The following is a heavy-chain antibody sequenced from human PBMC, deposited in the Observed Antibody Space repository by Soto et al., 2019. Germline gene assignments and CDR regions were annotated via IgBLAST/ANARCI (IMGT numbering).Heavy chain of an antibody. Sequence: PGGSLRLSCAASGFTFRNYWMNWVRQAPGKGLEWVANIKQDESERNHVDSVKGRFTISRDNTKNSLYLQMNSLRVDDTAVYYCERDYDTAWSGLFQHLGQGTLVTVSS. CDR2: IKQDESER. CDR1: GFTFRNYW. CDR3: ERDYDTAWSGLFQH. J-gene: IGHJ1*01. D-gene: IGHD3-16*01. V-gene: IGHV3-7*05.